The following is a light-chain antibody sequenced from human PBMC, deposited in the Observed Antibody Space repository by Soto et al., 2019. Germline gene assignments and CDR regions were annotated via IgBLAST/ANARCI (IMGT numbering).Light chain of an antibody. CDR1: QSVSSSY. CDR2: GAS. Sequence: EIVLTQSPGTLSLSQGERATLSCRASQSVSSSYLAWYQQKPGQAPRLLIYGASSRATGIPDRFSGSGSGTDFTLTISRLEPEDFAVYYCQQYDSSPITFGQGTRLENK. CDR3: QQYDSSPIT. V-gene: IGKV3-20*01. J-gene: IGKJ5*01.